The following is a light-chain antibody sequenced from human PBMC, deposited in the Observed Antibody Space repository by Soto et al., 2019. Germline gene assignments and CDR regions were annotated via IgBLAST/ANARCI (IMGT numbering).Light chain of an antibody. J-gene: IGKJ5*01. Sequence: IQLTQSPSSLSASVGDRVTITCRASQGISNYLAWYQQKPGKTPRLLIYGATTLQSGVPSRFSGSGSGTDFALTISSLQPEDFAVYYCQQYGSSPITFGQGTRLEIK. CDR2: GAT. CDR3: QQYGSSPIT. V-gene: IGKV1-9*01. CDR1: QGISNY.